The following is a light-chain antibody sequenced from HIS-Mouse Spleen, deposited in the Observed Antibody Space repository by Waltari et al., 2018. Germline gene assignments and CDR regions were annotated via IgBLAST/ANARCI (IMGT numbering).Light chain of an antibody. CDR3: CSYAGSSTYV. CDR2: EGS. Sequence: QSALTQPASVSGSPEHSIPIPCTATTSYVGSYNLVSWYQQHPGKAPKLMIYEGSKRPSGVSNRFSGSKSGNTASLTISGLQAEDEADYYCCSYAGSSTYVFGTGTKVTVL. V-gene: IGLV2-23*01. J-gene: IGLJ1*01. CDR1: TSYVGSYNL.